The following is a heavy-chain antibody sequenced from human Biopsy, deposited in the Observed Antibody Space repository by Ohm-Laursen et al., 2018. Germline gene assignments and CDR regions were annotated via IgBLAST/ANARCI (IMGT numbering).Heavy chain of an antibody. CDR2: FSHTGTT. Sequence: SETLSLTCFVDGGSFSGYDWTWIRQPPGKGLEWVGEFSHTGTTIYNPSLKSRVTISVDASKNQFSLKVRSVTAADTAVYYCVRGVDYYDPYHYYALDVWGQGTTVTVSS. D-gene: IGHD3-22*01. CDR3: VRGVDYYDPYHYYALDV. CDR1: GGSFSGYD. V-gene: IGHV4-34*01. J-gene: IGHJ6*02.